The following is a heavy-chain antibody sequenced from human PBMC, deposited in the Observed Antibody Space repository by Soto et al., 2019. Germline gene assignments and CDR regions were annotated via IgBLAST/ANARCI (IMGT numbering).Heavy chain of an antibody. Sequence: GGSLRLSCAASGFAFSTYNMNWVRQAPGKGLEWVSSIGSSSSYIYYADSVKGRFTISRDNAKNSLYLQMNSLRAEDTAVYYCARAPCSGGSCYLGDWFDPWGQGTLVTVSS. J-gene: IGHJ5*02. CDR1: GFAFSTYN. D-gene: IGHD2-15*01. CDR2: IGSSSSYI. V-gene: IGHV3-21*01. CDR3: ARAPCSGGSCYLGDWFDP.